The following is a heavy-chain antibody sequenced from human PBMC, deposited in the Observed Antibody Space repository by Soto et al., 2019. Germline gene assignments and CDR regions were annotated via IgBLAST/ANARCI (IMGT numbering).Heavy chain of an antibody. D-gene: IGHD1-26*01. CDR1: GFTFSNAW. V-gene: IGHV3-15*07. Sequence: EVQLVESGGGLVKPGGSLRLSCAASGFTFSNAWMNWVRQAPGKGLEWVGRIKSKTDGGTTDYAAPVKGRFTISRDDSKNTLYLQMNSLKTEDTAVYYCTTSAMPPSLYSGSYYYYYYYGMDVWGQGTTVTVSS. J-gene: IGHJ6*02. CDR2: IKSKTDGGTT. CDR3: TTSAMPPSLYSGSYYYYYYYGMDV.